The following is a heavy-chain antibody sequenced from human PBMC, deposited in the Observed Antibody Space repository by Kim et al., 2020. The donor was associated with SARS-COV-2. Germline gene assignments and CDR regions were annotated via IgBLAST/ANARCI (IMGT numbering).Heavy chain of an antibody. V-gene: IGHV4-39*07. CDR1: GGSISSSSYY. Sequence: SETLSLTCTVSGGSISSSSYYWGWIRQPPGKGLEWIGSIYYSGSTYYNPSLKSRVTISVDTSKNQFSLKLSSVTAADTAVYYCAKDLTNGDYGLGAFDIWGQGTMVTVSS. CDR3: AKDLTNGDYGLGAFDI. CDR2: IYYSGST. J-gene: IGHJ3*02. D-gene: IGHD4-17*01.